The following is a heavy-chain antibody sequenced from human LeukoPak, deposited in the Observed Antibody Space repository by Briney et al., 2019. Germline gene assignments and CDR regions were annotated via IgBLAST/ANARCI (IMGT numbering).Heavy chain of an antibody. CDR2: INPNSGGT. D-gene: IGHD3-9*01. CDR1: GYTFTGYY. CDR3: ARDIRYFDWPHYYYGMDV. V-gene: IGHV1-2*06. Sequence: EASVKVSCKASGYTFTGYYMHWVRPAPGQGLEWMGRINPNSGGTNYAQKFQGRVTMTRDTSISTAYMELSRLRSDDTAVYYCARDIRYFDWPHYYYGMDVWGQGTTVTVSS. J-gene: IGHJ6*02.